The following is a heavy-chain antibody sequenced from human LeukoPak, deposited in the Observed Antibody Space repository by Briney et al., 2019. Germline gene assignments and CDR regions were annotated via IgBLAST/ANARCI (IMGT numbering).Heavy chain of an antibody. CDR1: GFTFDDYA. D-gene: IGHD4-17*01. J-gene: IGHJ4*02. V-gene: IGHV3-9*01. Sequence: GRSLRLSCAASGFTFDDYAMHWVRQAPGKGLEWVSGISWNSGSIGYADSVKGRFTISRDNAKNTLYLQMNSLRAEDTAVYYCAREFDTVTSGYFDYWGQGTLVTVSS. CDR2: ISWNSGSI. CDR3: AREFDTVTSGYFDY.